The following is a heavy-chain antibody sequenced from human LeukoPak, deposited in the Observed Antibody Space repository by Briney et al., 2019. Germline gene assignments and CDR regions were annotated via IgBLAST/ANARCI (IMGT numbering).Heavy chain of an antibody. CDR2: INHSGST. Sequence: SETLSLTCAVSSGSFSGYYWSWIRQPPGKGPEWIGEINHSGSTNYNPSLKSRVTISVDTSKNQFSLKLTSVTAADTAVYYCARMTAGAFDMWGQGTMVTVSA. CDR3: ARMTAGAFDM. CDR1: SGSFSGYY. J-gene: IGHJ3*02. V-gene: IGHV4-34*01. D-gene: IGHD6-13*01.